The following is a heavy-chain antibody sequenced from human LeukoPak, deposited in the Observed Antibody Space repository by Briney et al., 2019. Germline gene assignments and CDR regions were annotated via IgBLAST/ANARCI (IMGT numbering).Heavy chain of an antibody. V-gene: IGHV4-30-2*01. CDR3: ARVGGDFDY. Sequence: SETLSLTCAVSGGSISSGGYSWSWIRQPPGKGLEWIGYIYHSGSTYYNPSLKSRVTISVDRSKNQFSLKLSSVTAADTAVYYCARVGGDFDYWGQGTLVTVSS. D-gene: IGHD1-26*01. J-gene: IGHJ4*02. CDR2: IYHSGST. CDR1: GGSISSGGYS.